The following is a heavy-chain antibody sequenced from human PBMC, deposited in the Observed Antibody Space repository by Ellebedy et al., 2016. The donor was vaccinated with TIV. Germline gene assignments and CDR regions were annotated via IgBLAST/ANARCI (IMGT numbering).Heavy chain of an antibody. D-gene: IGHD1-1*01. CDR3: ARLITGSHYHYYNIDV. V-gene: IGHV4-4*07. CDR1: GGSISSYY. CDR2: IYNSGST. J-gene: IGHJ6*03. Sequence: SETLSLXXTVSGGSISSYYWSWIRQPAGKGLEWIGRIYNSGSTNYNPSLKSRVTMSVDTSKNHFSLKLNSVTAADTAVYYCARLITGSHYHYYNIDVWGKGTTVTVSS.